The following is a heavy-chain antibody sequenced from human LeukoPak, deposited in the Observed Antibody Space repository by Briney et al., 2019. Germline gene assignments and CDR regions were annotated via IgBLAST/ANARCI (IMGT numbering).Heavy chain of an antibody. CDR3: AKAPVTSCRGAFCYPFDY. Sequence: GGSLRLSCAASGFAFSGYGMSWVRQAPGKGLEWVSAMSSSDDGRYYAASVRGRFTISRDTSRSTLYLQMNSLRAEDAAVYYCAKAPVTSCRGAFCYPFDYWGQGTLVTVSS. CDR2: MSSSDDGR. V-gene: IGHV3-23*01. D-gene: IGHD2-15*01. CDR1: GFAFSGYG. J-gene: IGHJ4*02.